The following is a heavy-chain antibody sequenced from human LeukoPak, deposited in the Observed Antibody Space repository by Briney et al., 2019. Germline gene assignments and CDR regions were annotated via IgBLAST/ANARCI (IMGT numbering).Heavy chain of an antibody. CDR1: GFTFSSYS. D-gene: IGHD5-24*01. CDR3: ARLVEMATRYFDL. J-gene: IGHJ2*01. V-gene: IGHV3-21*01. Sequence: SGGSLRLSCAASGFTFSSYSMNWVRQAPGKGLEWVSSISSSSSYIYYADSVKGRFTISRDNAKNSLYLQMNSLRAEDTAVYYCARLVEMATRYFDLWGRGTLVTVSS. CDR2: ISSSSSYI.